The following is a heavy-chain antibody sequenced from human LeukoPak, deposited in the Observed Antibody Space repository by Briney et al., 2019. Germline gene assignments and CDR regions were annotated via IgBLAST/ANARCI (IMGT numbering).Heavy chain of an antibody. Sequence: PGGSLRLSCAASGFTFSSYAMSWVRQAPGKGLEWVSTISGNGDYTYYADSVKGRFTISRDNSKNTLYLQMNSLRADDTAVYYCAKRGIAAAASFDYWGQETPVSVSS. CDR3: AKRGIAAAASFDY. V-gene: IGHV3-23*01. D-gene: IGHD6-13*01. J-gene: IGHJ4*02. CDR2: ISGNGDYT. CDR1: GFTFSSYA.